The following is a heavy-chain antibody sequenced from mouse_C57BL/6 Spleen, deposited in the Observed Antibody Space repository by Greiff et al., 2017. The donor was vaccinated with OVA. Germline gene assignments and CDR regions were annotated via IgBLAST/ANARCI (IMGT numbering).Heavy chain of an antibody. J-gene: IGHJ4*01. CDR2: IYPGNSDT. D-gene: IGHD2-4*01. Sequence: VQLQQSGTVLARPGASVKMSCKTSGYTFTSYWMHWVKQRPGQGLEWIGAIYPGNSDTSYNQKFKGKAKLTAVTSASTAYMELSSLTNEDSAVYYCTRGNYDQGAMDDWGQGTSVTVSS. V-gene: IGHV1-5*01. CDR3: TRGNYDQGAMDD. CDR1: GYTFTSYW.